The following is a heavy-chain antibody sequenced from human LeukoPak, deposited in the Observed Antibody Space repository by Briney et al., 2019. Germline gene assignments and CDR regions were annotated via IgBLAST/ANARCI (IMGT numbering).Heavy chain of an antibody. CDR3: ASGNRYSSSFDY. CDR2: ISSSGSTI. CDR1: GFTFSSYA. Sequence: GGSLRLSCAASGFTFSSYAMNWVRQAPGKGLEWVSYISSSGSTIYYADSVKGRFTISRDNAKNSLYLQMNSLRAEDTAVYYCASGNRYSSSFDYWGQGTLVTVSS. D-gene: IGHD6-6*01. J-gene: IGHJ4*02. V-gene: IGHV3-48*04.